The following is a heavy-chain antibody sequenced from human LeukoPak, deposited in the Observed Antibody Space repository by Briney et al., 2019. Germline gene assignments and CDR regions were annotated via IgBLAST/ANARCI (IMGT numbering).Heavy chain of an antibody. D-gene: IGHD3-22*01. Sequence: PSETLSLTCTVSGGSISSYYWSWIRQPAGKGLEWIGRLYTSGSTNYNPSLKGRVTMSVDTSKNQFSLKLTSMTAADTAVYYCARGGSSGYYYGWGQGTLVTVSS. CDR3: ARGGSSGYYYG. J-gene: IGHJ4*02. CDR1: GGSISSYY. CDR2: LYTSGST. V-gene: IGHV4-4*07.